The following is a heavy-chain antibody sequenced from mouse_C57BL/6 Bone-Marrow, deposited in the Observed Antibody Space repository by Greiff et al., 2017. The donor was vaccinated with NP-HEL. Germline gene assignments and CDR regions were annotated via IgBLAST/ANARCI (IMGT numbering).Heavy chain of an antibody. CDR2: IDPSDSYT. D-gene: IGHD1-1*01. CDR1: GYTFTSYW. J-gene: IGHJ1*03. CDR3: ARSPYGSSYPYWYFDV. Sequence: VQLQQSGAELVKPGASVKLSCKASGYTFTSYWMQWVKQRPGQGLEWIGEIDPSDSYTNYNQKFKGKATLTVDTSSSTAYMQLSSLTSEDSAVYYCARSPYGSSYPYWYFDVWGTGTTVTVSS. V-gene: IGHV1-50*01.